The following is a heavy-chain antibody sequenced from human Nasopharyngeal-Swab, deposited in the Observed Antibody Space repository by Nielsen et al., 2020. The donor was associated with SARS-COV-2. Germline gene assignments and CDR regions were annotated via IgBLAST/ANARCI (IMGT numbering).Heavy chain of an antibody. D-gene: IGHD2-2*01. CDR2: INSDGSST. Sequence: GGSLRLSCAASGFTLSSYWMHWVRQAPGKGLVWVSRINSDGSSTSYADSVKGRFTISRDNAKNTLYLQMNSLRAEDTAVYYCVREGGTSGRAGYFDYWGQGTLVTVSS. CDR1: GFTLSSYW. CDR3: VREGGTSGRAGYFDY. V-gene: IGHV3-74*01. J-gene: IGHJ4*02.